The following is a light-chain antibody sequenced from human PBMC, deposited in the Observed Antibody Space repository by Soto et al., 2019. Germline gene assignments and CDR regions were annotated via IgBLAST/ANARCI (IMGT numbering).Light chain of an antibody. CDR1: SGHNTYS. Sequence: QLVLTQSPSASASLGASVTLTCTLSSGHNTYSIAWHQQQPEKGPRFLMKLKSDGSHSRGDGIPDRFSGSSSGAERYLTISSLQDEDEADYYCQTWATGIQVFGGGTKLTVL. V-gene: IGLV4-69*01. CDR2: LKSDGSH. J-gene: IGLJ2*01. CDR3: QTWATGIQV.